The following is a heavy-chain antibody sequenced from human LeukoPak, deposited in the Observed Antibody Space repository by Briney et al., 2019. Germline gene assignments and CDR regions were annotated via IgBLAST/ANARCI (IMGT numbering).Heavy chain of an antibody. CDR1: GGSISSSSYY. CDR2: IYYSGST. J-gene: IGHJ4*02. V-gene: IGHV4-39*07. Sequence: SETLSLTCTVSGGSISSSSYYWGWIRQPPGKGLEWIGSIYYSGSTYYNPSLKGRVTISVDTSKNQFSLKLSSVTAADTAVYYCASGLGYCGGDCYVGYWGQGTLVTVSS. CDR3: ASGLGYCGGDCYVGY. D-gene: IGHD2-21*02.